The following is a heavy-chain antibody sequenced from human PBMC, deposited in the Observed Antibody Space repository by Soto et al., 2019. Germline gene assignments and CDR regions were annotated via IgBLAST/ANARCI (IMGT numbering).Heavy chain of an antibody. CDR1: GYSIRNGYY. CDR3: ARVGSYCGGDCYSPPP. Sequence: SETLSLTCAVSGYSIRNGYYWGWIRQPPGKGLEWIGTIYHSGSTYYNPSLKSRVTISVDASENHFSLKLSSVTAADTAVYYCARVGSYCGGDCYSPPPWGQGTLVTVSS. J-gene: IGHJ5*02. CDR2: IYHSGST. V-gene: IGHV4-38-2*01. D-gene: IGHD2-21*02.